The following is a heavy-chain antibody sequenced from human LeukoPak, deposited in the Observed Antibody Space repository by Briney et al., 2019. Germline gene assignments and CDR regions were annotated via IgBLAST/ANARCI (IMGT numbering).Heavy chain of an antibody. Sequence: GGSLRLSCAASGFTFDDYAMHWVRQGPGKGLEWVSGISWNSGSLGYADSVKGRFTISRDNAKNSLYLQMNSLRAEDTALYYCAKARVGATLRYAFDIWGQGTMVTVSS. CDR3: AKARVGATLRYAFDI. CDR2: ISWNSGSL. J-gene: IGHJ3*02. D-gene: IGHD1-26*01. V-gene: IGHV3-9*01. CDR1: GFTFDDYA.